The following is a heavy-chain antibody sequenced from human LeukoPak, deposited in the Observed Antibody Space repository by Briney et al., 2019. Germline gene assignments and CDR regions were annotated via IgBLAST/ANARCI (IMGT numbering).Heavy chain of an antibody. V-gene: IGHV3-53*01. Sequence: GGSLRLSCAASGFTVSSNYISWVRQAPGKGLEWVSIIYSGGSTYYADSVKGRFTISRDNSKNTLYLQMNSLRAEDTAVYYCAKPTRSAGMATDAFDIWGQGTMVTVSS. J-gene: IGHJ3*02. CDR1: GFTVSSNY. D-gene: IGHD5-24*01. CDR3: AKPTRSAGMATDAFDI. CDR2: IYSGGST.